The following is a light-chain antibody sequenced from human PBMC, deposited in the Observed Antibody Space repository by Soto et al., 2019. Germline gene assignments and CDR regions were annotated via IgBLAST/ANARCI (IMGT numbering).Light chain of an antibody. J-gene: IGKJ2*01. CDR2: WAS. CDR1: QSVLYSSNNKNY. Sequence: DIVMTQSPDSLAVSLGERATINCKSSQSVLYSSNNKNYLAWYQQKPGQPPKLLIYWASTRESGVPDRFSGSGSGTDFTLTISSLQAEDVAVYYCQQYYGTPLPFGQGTKLEIK. V-gene: IGKV4-1*01. CDR3: QQYYGTPLP.